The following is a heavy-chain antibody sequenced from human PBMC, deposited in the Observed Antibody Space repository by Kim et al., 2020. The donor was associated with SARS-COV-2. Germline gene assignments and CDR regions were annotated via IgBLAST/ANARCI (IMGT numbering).Heavy chain of an antibody. CDR3: ARGVYSVVPAAHRGWFDP. V-gene: IGHV4-34*01. CDR1: GGSFSGYY. CDR2: INHSGST. J-gene: IGHJ5*02. D-gene: IGHD2-2*01. Sequence: SETLSLTCAVYGGSFSGYYWSWIRQPPGKGLEWIGEINHSGSTNYNPSLKSRVTISVDTSKNQFSLKLSSVTAADTAVYYCARGVYSVVPAAHRGWFDPWGQGTLVTVSS.